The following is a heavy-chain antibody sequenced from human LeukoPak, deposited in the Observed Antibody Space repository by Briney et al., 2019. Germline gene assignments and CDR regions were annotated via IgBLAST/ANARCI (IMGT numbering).Heavy chain of an antibody. D-gene: IGHD1-26*01. Sequence: GGSLRLSCAASGFTFSSYGMHWVRQAPGKGLEWVAVISYDGSNKYYADSVKGRFTISRDNSKNTLYLQMNSLRAEDTAVYNCAREQVGAIYFDSWGQGTLVTVSS. V-gene: IGHV3-30*03. J-gene: IGHJ4*02. CDR2: ISYDGSNK. CDR1: GFTFSSYG. CDR3: AREQVGAIYFDS.